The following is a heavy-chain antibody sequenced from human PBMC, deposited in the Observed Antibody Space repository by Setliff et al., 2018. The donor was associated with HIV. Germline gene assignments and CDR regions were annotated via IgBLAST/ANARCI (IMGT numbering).Heavy chain of an antibody. V-gene: IGHV1-46*01. CDR1: GDTCTSYY. CDR3: ARAGRSGSYNHYYYYYMDV. CDR2: INPSGGST. J-gene: IGHJ6*03. D-gene: IGHD1-26*01. Sequence: ASVKVSCKASGDTCTSYYMHWVRQAPGQGLEWMGIINPSGGSTNYAQKFQGRVTITRATSTSTVYMELSSLRSEDTAVYYCARAGRSGSYNHYYYYYMDVWGKGTTVTVSS.